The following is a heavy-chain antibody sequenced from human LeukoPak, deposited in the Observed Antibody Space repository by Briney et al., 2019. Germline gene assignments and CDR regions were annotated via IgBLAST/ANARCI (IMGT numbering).Heavy chain of an antibody. Sequence: PSETLSLTCAVYGGSFSGYYWSWIRQPPGKGLEWIGEINHSGSTNYNPSLKSRVTISVDTSKNQFSLKLSSVTAADTAVYYCARHWKGRYCSSTSCHGRSSSSPYFDYWGQGTLVTVSS. CDR2: INHSGST. CDR3: ARHWKGRYCSSTSCHGRSSSSPYFDY. D-gene: IGHD2-2*01. V-gene: IGHV4-34*01. CDR1: GGSFSGYY. J-gene: IGHJ4*02.